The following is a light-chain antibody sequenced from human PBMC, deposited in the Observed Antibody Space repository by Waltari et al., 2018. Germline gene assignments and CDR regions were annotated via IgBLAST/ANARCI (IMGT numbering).Light chain of an antibody. CDR3: QQRYNWPPWT. V-gene: IGKV3-11*01. Sequence: EIVLTQSPATLSLSPGERATLSCRASQSVRTYLAWYQQKPGQAPRLLIYDASNRATGIPARFSGGGSGTDFTLTINSLEPEDFAVYYCQQRYNWPPWTFGQGTKVEI. J-gene: IGKJ1*01. CDR1: QSVRTY. CDR2: DAS.